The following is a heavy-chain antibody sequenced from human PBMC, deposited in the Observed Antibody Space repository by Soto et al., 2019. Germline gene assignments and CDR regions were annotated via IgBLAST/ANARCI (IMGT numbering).Heavy chain of an antibody. V-gene: IGHV3-30-3*01. Sequence: QVQLVESGGSVVQPGRSLRLSCVASEFSFSNYAMHWVRQAPVKGLEWVGVISYDGSNKYYADSVKGRFTISRDKSKNTLYLQMYGLRAEDTAMYYSARDAAVSGDFDYWGQGTLVSVSS. J-gene: IGHJ4*02. CDR2: ISYDGSNK. CDR3: ARDAAVSGDFDY. CDR1: EFSFSNYA. D-gene: IGHD6-25*01.